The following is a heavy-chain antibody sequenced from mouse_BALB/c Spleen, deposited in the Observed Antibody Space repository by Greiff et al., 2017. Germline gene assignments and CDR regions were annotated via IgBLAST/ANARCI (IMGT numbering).Heavy chain of an antibody. Sequence: EVMLVESGGGLVKPGGSLKLSCAASGFTFSSYAMSWVRQTPEKRLEWVASISSGGSTYYPDSVKGRFTISRDNARNILYLQMSSLRSEDTAMYYCARDYYGSSYPSYYAIDYWGQGTSVTVSS. CDR2: ISSGGST. CDR3: ARDYYGSSYPSYYAIDY. J-gene: IGHJ4*01. D-gene: IGHD1-1*01. CDR1: GFTFSSYA. V-gene: IGHV5-6-5*01.